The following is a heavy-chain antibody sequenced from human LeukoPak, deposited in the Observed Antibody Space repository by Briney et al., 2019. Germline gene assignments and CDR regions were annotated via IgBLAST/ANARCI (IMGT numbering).Heavy chain of an antibody. D-gene: IGHD3-10*01. CDR3: ARAQSITMVRGVIMTPFDY. V-gene: IGHV3-21*01. Sequence: PGGSLRLSCAASGFTFSSYSMNWVRQAPGKGLEWVSSISSSSGYIYYADSVKGRFTISRDNAMDSLYLQMNSLRAEDTAVYYCARAQSITMVRGVIMTPFDYWGQGTLVTVSS. CDR1: GFTFSSYS. CDR2: ISSSSGYI. J-gene: IGHJ4*02.